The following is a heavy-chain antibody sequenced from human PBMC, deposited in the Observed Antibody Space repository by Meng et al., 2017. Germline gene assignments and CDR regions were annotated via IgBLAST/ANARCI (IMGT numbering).Heavy chain of an antibody. CDR1: GFTFSSYS. CDR2: ISSSSSYI. J-gene: IGHJ4*02. D-gene: IGHD6-19*01. CDR3: ARDGSPRYSSGWYDY. V-gene: IGHV3-21*01. Sequence: GESLKISCAASGFTFSSYSMNWVRQAPGKGLEWVSSISSSSSYIYYADSVKGRFTISRDNAKNSLYLQMNSLRAEDTAVYYCARDGSPRYSSGWYDYWGQGTLVTVSS.